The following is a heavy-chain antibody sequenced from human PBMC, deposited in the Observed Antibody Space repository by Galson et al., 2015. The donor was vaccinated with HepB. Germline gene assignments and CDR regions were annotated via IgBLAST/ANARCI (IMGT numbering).Heavy chain of an antibody. CDR2: MNPNSGDT. Sequence: SVKVSCKASGYPFTNYDINWVRQATGQGLEWMGWMNPNSGDTGYAQKFQGRVAMTRNTSISTAYMELSSLRSEDTAVYYCARGAIVAATCDYWGLGTLVTVSS. CDR1: GYPFTNYD. V-gene: IGHV1-8*01. D-gene: IGHD6-13*01. J-gene: IGHJ4*02. CDR3: ARGAIVAATCDY.